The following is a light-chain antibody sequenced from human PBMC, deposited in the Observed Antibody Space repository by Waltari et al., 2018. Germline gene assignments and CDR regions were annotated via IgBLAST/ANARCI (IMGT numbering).Light chain of an antibody. CDR3: QQYSTWFYT. CDR2: DAS. Sequence: IVLTQSPATLSVSPGGSATLTCRASQTVTNNLAWYQEKPGQSPRLLIHDASTRATGIAARFSASGSGRQFTLTISRLQSEDVAIYYCQQYSTWFYTFGQGTKLEIK. CDR1: QTVTNN. J-gene: IGKJ2*01. V-gene: IGKV3D-15*01.